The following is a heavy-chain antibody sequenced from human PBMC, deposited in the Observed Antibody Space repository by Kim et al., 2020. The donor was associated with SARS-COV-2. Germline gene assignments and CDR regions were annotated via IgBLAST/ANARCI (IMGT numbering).Heavy chain of an antibody. Sequence: ASVKVSCKASGYTFTSYAMHWVRQAPGQRLEWMGWINAGNGNTKYSQKFQGRVTITRDTSASTAYMELSSLRSEETAVYYCARSKRITSFGVVIPTPNWFDPWGQGTLVTVS. CDR2: INAGNGNT. D-gene: IGHD3-3*01. J-gene: IGHJ5*02. CDR1: GYTFTSYA. V-gene: IGHV1-3*01. CDR3: ARSKRITSFGVVIPTPNWFDP.